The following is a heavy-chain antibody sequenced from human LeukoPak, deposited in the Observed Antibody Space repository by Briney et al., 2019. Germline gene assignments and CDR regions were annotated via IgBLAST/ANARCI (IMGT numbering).Heavy chain of an antibody. J-gene: IGHJ6*02. V-gene: IGHV4-34*01. CDR2: INHSGST. D-gene: IGHD3-9*01. Sequence: PSETLSLTCAVYGGSFSGYYWSWIRQPPGKGLEWIGEINHSGSTNYNLSLKSRVTISVDTSKNQFSLKLSSVTAADTAVYYCVRGPYYDILTNYYYYGMDVWGQGTTVTVSS. CDR3: VRGPYYDILTNYYYYGMDV. CDR1: GGSFSGYY.